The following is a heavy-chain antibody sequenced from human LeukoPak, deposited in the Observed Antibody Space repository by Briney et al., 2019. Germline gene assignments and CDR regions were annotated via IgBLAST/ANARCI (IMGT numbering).Heavy chain of an antibody. CDR2: INHSGST. V-gene: IGHV4-34*01. Sequence: SETLSLTCAVYGGSFSGYYWSWIRQPPGKGLEWIGEINHSGSTNYNPSLKSRVTISVDTSKNQFSLKLSSVTAADTAVYYCARAQSRPTYYGSGSYSRWAFDIWGQGTMVTVSS. CDR3: ARAQSRPTYYGSGSYSRWAFDI. CDR1: GGSFSGYY. D-gene: IGHD3-10*01. J-gene: IGHJ3*02.